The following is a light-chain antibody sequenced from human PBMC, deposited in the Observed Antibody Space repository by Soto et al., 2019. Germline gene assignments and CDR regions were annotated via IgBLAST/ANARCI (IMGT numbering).Light chain of an antibody. CDR3: HQYNYWPT. CDR1: QSVSSY. J-gene: IGKJ1*01. CDR2: GAS. V-gene: IGKV3-15*01. Sequence: EIVMTQSPATLSVSPGGRATLSCRASQSVSSYLAWYQQKPGQSPRLLIYGASTRATGIPVRFSGSGSGTEFTLAISSLQSEDFAVYYCHQYNYWPTFGQGTKVDIK.